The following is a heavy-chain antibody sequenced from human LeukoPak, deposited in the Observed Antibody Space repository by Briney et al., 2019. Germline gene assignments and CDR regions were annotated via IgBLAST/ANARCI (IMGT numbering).Heavy chain of an antibody. CDR2: ISTSGDAI. J-gene: IGHJ1*01. D-gene: IGHD2-2*01. CDR1: GFTFSDYG. Sequence: GGSLRLSCAASGFTFSDYGMNWVRQAPGKGLEWVSYISTSGDAIYYADSVQGRFTISRDNAKNSLYLQMNSLRAEDTAVYYCAKGTALVVPAAIQHWGQGTLVTVSS. V-gene: IGHV3-48*04. CDR3: AKGTALVVPAAIQH.